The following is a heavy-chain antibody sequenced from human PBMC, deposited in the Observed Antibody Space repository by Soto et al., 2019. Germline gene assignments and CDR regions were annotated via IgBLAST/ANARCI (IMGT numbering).Heavy chain of an antibody. CDR1: GFTFSSYD. Sequence: SLRLSCAASGFTFSSYDMHWVRQATGKGLEWVSAIGTAGDTYYPGSVKGRFTISRENAKNSLYLQMNSLRAEDTAVYYCARAMVRGVIRPEYGMDVWGQGTTVTVSS. J-gene: IGHJ6*02. D-gene: IGHD3-10*01. CDR3: ARAMVRGVIRPEYGMDV. V-gene: IGHV3-13*01. CDR2: IGTAGDT.